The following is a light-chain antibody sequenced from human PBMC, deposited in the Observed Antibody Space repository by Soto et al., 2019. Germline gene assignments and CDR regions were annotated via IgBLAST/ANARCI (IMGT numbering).Light chain of an antibody. J-gene: IGLJ1*01. CDR3: SSYAGSNNVV. CDR1: SSDVGYYDY. Sequence: QSALTQPRSASGFPGQSVTISCTGTSSDVGYYDYVSWYQQHPGKAPKLVIYEVTKRPSGVPDRVSASKSGNTASLTVSGLRADDEADYYCSSYAGSNNVVFGTGTKLTVL. V-gene: IGLV2-8*01. CDR2: EVT.